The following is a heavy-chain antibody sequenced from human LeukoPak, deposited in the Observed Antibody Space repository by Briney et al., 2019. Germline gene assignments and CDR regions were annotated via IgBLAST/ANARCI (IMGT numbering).Heavy chain of an antibody. CDR1: GFTFSSYA. V-gene: IGHV3-23*01. CDR2: ISGSGGST. CDR3: AKVRTDYYDSSGHAEYFQH. Sequence: GGSLRLSCAASGFTFSSYAMSWVRQAPGKGLEWVSAISGSGGSTYYADSVKGRFTISRDNSKNTLYLQMNSPRAEDTAVYYCAKVRTDYYDSSGHAEYFQHWGQGTLVTVSS. J-gene: IGHJ1*01. D-gene: IGHD3-22*01.